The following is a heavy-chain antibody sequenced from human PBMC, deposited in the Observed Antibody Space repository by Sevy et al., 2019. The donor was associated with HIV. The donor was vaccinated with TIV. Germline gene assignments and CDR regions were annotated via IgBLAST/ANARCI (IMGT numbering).Heavy chain of an antibody. CDR3: SRVPKTSYYDSSRSYPPQGWFDP. D-gene: IGHD3-22*01. J-gene: IGHJ5*02. CDR2: IYYSGST. V-gene: IGHV4-59*01. Sequence: SETLSLTCTVSGGSISSYYWSWIRQPPGKGLEWIGYIYYSGSTNYNPSLKSRVTISVDTSKNRFSLKLSSLTAAETSVYYCSRVPKTSYYDSSRSYPPQGWFDPWGQGTLVTVS. CDR1: GGSISSYY.